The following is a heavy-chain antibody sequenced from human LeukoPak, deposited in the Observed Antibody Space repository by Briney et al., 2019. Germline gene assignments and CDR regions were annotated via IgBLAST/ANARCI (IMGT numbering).Heavy chain of an antibody. CDR1: GFTFSSYA. CDR2: ISRNGGST. Sequence: PGGSLRLSCSASGFTFSSYAMRWVRQAPGKGLECVPTISRNGGSTYYADSVKGRFTISRDNAKNTLYLQMSSLRAEDTAVYYCVKGVRQEGGVDYFDYWGQGTLVTVSS. CDR3: VKGVRQEGGVDYFDY. V-gene: IGHV3-64D*06. J-gene: IGHJ4*02. D-gene: IGHD5-12*01.